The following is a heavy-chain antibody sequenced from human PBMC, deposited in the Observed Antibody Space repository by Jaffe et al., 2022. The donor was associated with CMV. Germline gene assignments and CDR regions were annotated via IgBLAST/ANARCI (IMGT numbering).Heavy chain of an antibody. CDR3: ARYQPTYYYDSSGYYYYYYYGMDV. CDR1: GGSISSYY. D-gene: IGHD3-22*01. V-gene: IGHV4-4*07. CDR2: IYTSGST. Sequence: QVQLQESGPGLVKPSETLSLTCTVSGGSISSYYWSWIRQPAGKGLEWIGRIYTSGSTNYNPSLKSRVTMSVDTSKNQFSLKLSSVTAADTAVYYCARYQPTYYYDSSGYYYYYYYGMDVWGQGTTVTVSS. J-gene: IGHJ6*02.